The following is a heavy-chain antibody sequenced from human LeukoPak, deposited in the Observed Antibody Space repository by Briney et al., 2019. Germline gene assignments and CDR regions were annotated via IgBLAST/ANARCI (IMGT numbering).Heavy chain of an antibody. D-gene: IGHD3-10*01. CDR2: MSGSGGDT. CDR3: AKSRGFLRGEVDV. V-gene: IGHV3-23*01. Sequence: PGGSLRLSCAASGFTFSNYWMSWVRQAPGKGLEWVSTMSGSGGDTYYGDSVKGRFTISRDNSRNTLYLQMNSLRVEDTAIYYCAKSRGFLRGEVDVWGKGTTVIVSS. J-gene: IGHJ6*04. CDR1: GFTFSNYW.